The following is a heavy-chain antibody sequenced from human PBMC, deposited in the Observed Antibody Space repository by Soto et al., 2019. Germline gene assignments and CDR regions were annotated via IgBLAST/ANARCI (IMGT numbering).Heavy chain of an antibody. CDR3: ATRMDGSAWLDY. D-gene: IGHD6-19*01. CDR1: GGSISSNYW. CDR2: IFQSGTT. Sequence: QVQLQESGPGLVKPSGTLSLTCAVSGGSISSNYWWTCVRQPPGTGLEWIGGIFQSGTTNYNPSLKSRVTISLDRSKNRFSLKLSSLTAADTAVYYCATRMDGSAWLDYWGQGTLVTVSS. V-gene: IGHV4-4*02. J-gene: IGHJ4*02.